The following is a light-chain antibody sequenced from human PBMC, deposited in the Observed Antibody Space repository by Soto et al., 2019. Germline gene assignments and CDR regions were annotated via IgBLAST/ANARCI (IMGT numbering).Light chain of an antibody. V-gene: IGKV3-15*01. CDR2: GAS. CDR1: QSVGSN. J-gene: IGKJ1*01. CDR3: QQYHNWWT. Sequence: EIVLTQSPATLSFSPGERATLSCRASQSVGSNLVWYQQKPGQAPRLLIYGASTRVTGIPARFSGSGSGTEFTLTISSLQSEDFAVYYCQQYHNWWTFGQGTKVDIK.